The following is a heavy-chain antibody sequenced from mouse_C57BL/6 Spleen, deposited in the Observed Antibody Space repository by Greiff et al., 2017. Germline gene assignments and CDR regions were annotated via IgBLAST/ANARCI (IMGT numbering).Heavy chain of an antibody. J-gene: IGHJ4*01. CDR3: ARVGSPYYYAMDY. CDR2: IYPGSGNT. Sequence: VNLVESGPELVKPGASVKISCKASGYSFTSYYIHWVKQRPGQGLEWIGWIYPGSGNTKYNEKFKGKATLTADTSSSTAYMQLSSLTSEDSAVYYCARVGSPYYYAMDYWGQGTSVTVSS. V-gene: IGHV1-66*01. CDR1: GYSFTSYY. D-gene: IGHD4-1*01.